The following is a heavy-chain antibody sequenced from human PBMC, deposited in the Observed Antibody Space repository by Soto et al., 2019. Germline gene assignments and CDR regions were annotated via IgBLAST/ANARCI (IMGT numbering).Heavy chain of an antibody. D-gene: IGHD2-15*01. Sequence: GGSLRLSCAASGFTFSSYWMSWVRQAPGKGLEWVANIKQDGSEKYYVDSVKGRFTISRDNAKNSLYLQMNSLRAEDTAVYYCARDEEDIVVVVAAAFDYWGQGTLVTVSS. CDR3: ARDEEDIVVVVAAAFDY. CDR2: IKQDGSEK. CDR1: GFTFSSYW. V-gene: IGHV3-7*05. J-gene: IGHJ4*02.